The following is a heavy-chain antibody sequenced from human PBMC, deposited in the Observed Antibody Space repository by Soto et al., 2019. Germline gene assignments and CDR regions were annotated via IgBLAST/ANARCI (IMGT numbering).Heavy chain of an antibody. CDR2: IWFDGSNK. D-gene: IGHD2-15*01. V-gene: IGHV3-33*01. CDR1: RFTFSSYA. J-gene: IGHJ4*02. Sequence: QVHLVESGGGVVQPGGSLRLSCAASRFTFSSYAIHWVRQAPGKGLEWVAIIWFDGSNKYYADSVKGRFSISRDNSKNTLFLQMDSLRAEDTAVYYCARGQLPAATTYFDFWGQGTLVIVSS. CDR3: ARGQLPAATTYFDF.